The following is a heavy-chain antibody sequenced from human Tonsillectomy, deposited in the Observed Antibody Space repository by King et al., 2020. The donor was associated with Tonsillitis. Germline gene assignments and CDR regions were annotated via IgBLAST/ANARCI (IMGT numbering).Heavy chain of an antibody. CDR1: GGTFSNSA. CDR2: IIPFFGTP. CDR3: ARGATVTSGGMDV. Sequence: QLVQSGAEMKKPGSSVKVSCKAYGGTFSNSAISWVRQAPGQGLEWMGPIIPFFGTPNHAQDFQGRVVITADEDTTTDYLEVSRLRSKDTAVYYCARGATVTSGGMDVWGQGTPITVSS. J-gene: IGHJ6*02. V-gene: IGHV1-69*12. D-gene: IGHD4-17*01.